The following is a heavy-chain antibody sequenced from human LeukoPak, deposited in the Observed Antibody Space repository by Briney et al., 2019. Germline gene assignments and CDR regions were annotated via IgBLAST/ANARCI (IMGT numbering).Heavy chain of an antibody. CDR2: ISRSGSTI. D-gene: IGHD5-12*01. Sequence: GGSLRLSCAASRLTFSSYEMNWVRQAPGKGLGWVSYISRSGSTIYYADSVKGRFTISRDNAKNSLYLQMNSLRAEDTAVYYCASGYDLPYWGQGTLVTVSS. CDR3: ASGYDLPY. J-gene: IGHJ4*02. V-gene: IGHV3-48*03. CDR1: RLTFSSYE.